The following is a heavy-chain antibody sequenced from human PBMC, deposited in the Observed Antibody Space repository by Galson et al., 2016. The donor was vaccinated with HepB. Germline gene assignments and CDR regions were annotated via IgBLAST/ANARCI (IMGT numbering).Heavy chain of an antibody. Sequence: AAVKKPGESLKISCKGSRNTFTDHWIGWVRQRPGKGLEWMGITYPGDSDTRYSPSFQGQVTISADKSSRYAYLQWSSLKASDTAMYYCVRRGDGYDFDLWGQGTLVTVSS. CDR1: RNTFTDHW. CDR2: TYPGDSDT. D-gene: IGHD5-24*01. V-gene: IGHV5-51*01. J-gene: IGHJ4*02. CDR3: VRRGDGYDFDL.